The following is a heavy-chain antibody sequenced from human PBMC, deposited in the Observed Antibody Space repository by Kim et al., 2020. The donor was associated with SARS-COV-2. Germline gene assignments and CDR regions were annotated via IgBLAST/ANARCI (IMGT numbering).Heavy chain of an antibody. J-gene: IGHJ4*02. CDR3: ARGPSTIFGVVIPFDY. D-gene: IGHD3-3*01. Sequence: SETLSLTCTVSGGSISSSSYYWGWIRQPPGKGLEWIGSIYYSGSTYYNPSLKSRVTISVDTSKNQFSLKLSSVTAADTAVYYCARGPSTIFGVVIPFDYWGQGTLVTVSS. CDR1: GGSISSSSYY. V-gene: IGHV4-39*01. CDR2: IYYSGST.